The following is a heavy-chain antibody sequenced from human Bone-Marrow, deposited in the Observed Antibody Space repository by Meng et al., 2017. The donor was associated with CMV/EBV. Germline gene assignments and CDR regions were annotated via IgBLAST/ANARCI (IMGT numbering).Heavy chain of an antibody. CDR2: INHSGST. V-gene: IGHV4-34*01. Sequence: SETLSLTCAVYGGSFSGYYWSWIRQPPGKGLEWIGEINHSGSTNYNPSLKSRVTISVDTSKNQFSLKLSSVTAAGTAVYYCARGHSSTSTFDYWGQGTLVTVSS. CDR1: GGSFSGYY. J-gene: IGHJ4*02. D-gene: IGHD2-2*01. CDR3: ARGHSSTSTFDY.